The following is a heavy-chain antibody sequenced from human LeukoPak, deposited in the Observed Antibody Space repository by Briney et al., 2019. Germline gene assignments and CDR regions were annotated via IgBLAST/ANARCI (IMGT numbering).Heavy chain of an antibody. Sequence: SETLSLTCTVSGGFISSYYWSWIRQPPGKGLEWIGEINHSGSTNYNPSLKSRVTISVDTSKNQFSLKLSSVTAADTAVYYCARGARFSGAYYFDYWGQGTLVTVSS. D-gene: IGHD3-3*01. CDR2: INHSGST. J-gene: IGHJ4*02. CDR1: GGFISSYY. V-gene: IGHV4-34*01. CDR3: ARGARFSGAYYFDY.